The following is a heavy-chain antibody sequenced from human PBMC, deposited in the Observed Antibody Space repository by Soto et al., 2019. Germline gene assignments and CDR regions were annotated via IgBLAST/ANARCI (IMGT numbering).Heavy chain of an antibody. D-gene: IGHD6-13*01. J-gene: IGHJ4*02. CDR3: AREHSNSWRFDY. CDR2: MNPNSGNT. CDR1: GYTFTSYD. Sequence: QVQLLQSGAEVKKPGASVKVSCKASGYTFTSYDINWVRQATGQGLEWMGWMNPNSGNTGDAEKFQGRVTMTRNTSKSTAYRELSSLRSEDTAVYYCAREHSNSWRFDYWGQGTLVTVSS. V-gene: IGHV1-8*01.